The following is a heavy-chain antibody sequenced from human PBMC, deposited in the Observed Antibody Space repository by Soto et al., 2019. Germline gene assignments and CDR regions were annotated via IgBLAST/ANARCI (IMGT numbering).Heavy chain of an antibody. CDR2: IYYSGST. D-gene: IGHD6-6*01. CDR1: GGSISSYY. CDR3: AREAARRYFDY. Sequence: KPSETLSLTCTVSGGSISSYYWSWIRQPPGKGLEWIGYIYYSGSTNYNPSLKSRVTISVDTSKNQFSLKLSPVTAADTAVYYCAREAARRYFDYWGQGTLVTVSS. V-gene: IGHV4-59*01. J-gene: IGHJ4*02.